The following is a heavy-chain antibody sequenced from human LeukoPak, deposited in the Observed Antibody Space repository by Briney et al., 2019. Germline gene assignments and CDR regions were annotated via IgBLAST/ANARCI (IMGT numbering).Heavy chain of an antibody. CDR2: IKQDGSEK. Sequence: GGSLRLSCAASGFTLSDYWMTWVRQAPGKGLEWLANIKQDGSEKYYVDSVKGRFTISRDDAKNSLYLQMNSLRAEDTAVYYCARVAGSGWFDYWGQGTLVTVSS. CDR3: ARVAGSGWFDY. V-gene: IGHV3-7*01. CDR1: GFTLSDYW. J-gene: IGHJ4*02. D-gene: IGHD6-19*01.